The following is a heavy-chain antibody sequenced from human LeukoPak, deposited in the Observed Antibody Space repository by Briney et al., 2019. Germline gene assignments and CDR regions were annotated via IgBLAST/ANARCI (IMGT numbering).Heavy chain of an antibody. CDR3: ARSRIAAAGFYFDY. Sequence: GASVKVSCKASGYTLTRYYMHWVRQPPGQGLEWMGIINPSGGSTSYAQKFQGRVTMTRDTSTSTVYMELSSLRSEDTAVYYCARSRIAAAGFYFDYWGQGTLVTVSS. CDR2: INPSGGST. V-gene: IGHV1-46*01. D-gene: IGHD6-13*01. J-gene: IGHJ4*02. CDR1: GYTLTRYY.